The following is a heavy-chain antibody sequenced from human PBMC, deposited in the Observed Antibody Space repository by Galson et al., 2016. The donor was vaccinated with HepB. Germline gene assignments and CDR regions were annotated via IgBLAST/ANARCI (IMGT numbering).Heavy chain of an antibody. Sequence: SLRLSCAASGFTFSHYVMHWVRQAPGQGLEWVAAIWHDGSDPYYADSVRGRFTISRDDSQNTLYLQMNSLRVDDAAVYYCVREGEVSATGGFDYWGQGTLVIVSS. D-gene: IGHD5/OR15-5a*01. V-gene: IGHV3-33*01. CDR3: VREGEVSATGGFDY. J-gene: IGHJ4*02. CDR1: GFTFSHYV. CDR2: IWHDGSDP.